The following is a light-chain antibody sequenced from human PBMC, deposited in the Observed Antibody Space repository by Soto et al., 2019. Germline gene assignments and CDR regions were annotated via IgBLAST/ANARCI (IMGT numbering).Light chain of an antibody. CDR1: QSVRSSY. CDR2: GAS. CDR3: QQYGNSPLT. J-gene: IGKJ4*01. V-gene: IGKV3-20*01. Sequence: EIVMTQSPATLSVSPGERATLACMASQSVRSSYFAWYQQKPGQAPRLLIFGASTRAPGIPDRFSGSGSGTDFTLTISKLEPEDFALFYCQQYGNSPLTFGGGTKVDIK.